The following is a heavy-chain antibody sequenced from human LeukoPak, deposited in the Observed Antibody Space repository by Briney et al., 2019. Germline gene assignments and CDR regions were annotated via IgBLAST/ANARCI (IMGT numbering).Heavy chain of an antibody. CDR2: INRNGRT. CDR3: ARGQLRLSN. V-gene: IGHV4-34*01. J-gene: IGHJ4*02. Sequence: SEALSLTCAVDGGSFSDYYWTWFRQPPGKALEWIGEINRNGRTNYNPSLKSRVTISVDTSKNQFSLKLNSVTAADTAVYYCARGQLRLSNWGQGSLVIVSS. D-gene: IGHD6-25*01. CDR1: GGSFSDYY.